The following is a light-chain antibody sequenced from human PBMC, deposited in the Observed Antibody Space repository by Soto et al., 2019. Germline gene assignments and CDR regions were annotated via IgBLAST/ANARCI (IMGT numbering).Light chain of an antibody. CDR2: RAS. J-gene: IGKJ1*01. V-gene: IGKV3-15*01. Sequence: IVITQSPATLSVSPGESATLSCRASQNIYYNVACYQHRPGQAPRLLIYRASTRATGVPARFSGSGSGTEFTLTISSLQSEDFTVYSCLQYHNLWAFGQGTKVDIK. CDR3: LQYHNLWA. CDR1: QNIYYN.